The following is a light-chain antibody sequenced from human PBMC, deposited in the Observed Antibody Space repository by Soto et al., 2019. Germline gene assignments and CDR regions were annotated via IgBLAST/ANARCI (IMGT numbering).Light chain of an antibody. V-gene: IGKV3-20*01. CDR3: QQYGSSPPWT. J-gene: IGKJ1*01. CDR1: QSVSSSY. CDR2: GAS. Sequence: EIVMTQSPATLSVSPGERATLSCRASQSVSSSYLAWYQQKPGQAPRLLIYGASSRATGIPDRFSGSGSGTDFTLTISRLEPEDFAVYYCQQYGSSPPWTFGQGTKV.